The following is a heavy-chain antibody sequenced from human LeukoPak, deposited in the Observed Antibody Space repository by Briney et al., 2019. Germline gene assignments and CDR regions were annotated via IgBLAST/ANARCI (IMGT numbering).Heavy chain of an antibody. CDR2: INHSGST. D-gene: IGHD3-9*01. CDR3: AGMYYDILTGQSDY. CDR1: GGSFSGYY. Sequence: SETLSLTCAVYGGSFSGYYWSWIRQPPGKGLEWIGEINHSGSTNYNPSLKSRVTMSVDTSKNQFSLKLSSVTAADTAVYYCAGMYYDILTGQSDYWGQGTLVTVSS. J-gene: IGHJ4*02. V-gene: IGHV4-34*01.